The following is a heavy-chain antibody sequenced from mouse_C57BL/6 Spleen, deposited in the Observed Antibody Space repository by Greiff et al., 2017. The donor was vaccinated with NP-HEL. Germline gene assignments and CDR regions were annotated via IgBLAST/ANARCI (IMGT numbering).Heavy chain of an antibody. D-gene: IGHD1-1*01. CDR3: ASSNYYGSSYGGFAY. CDR1: GYTFTSYW. J-gene: IGHJ3*01. Sequence: QVHVKQPGTELVKPGASVKLSCKASGYTFTSYWMHWVKQRPGQGLEWIGNINPSNGGTNYNEKFKSKATLTVDKSSSTAYMQLSSLTSEDSAVYYCASSNYYGSSYGGFAYWGQGTLVTVSA. V-gene: IGHV1-53*01. CDR2: INPSNGGT.